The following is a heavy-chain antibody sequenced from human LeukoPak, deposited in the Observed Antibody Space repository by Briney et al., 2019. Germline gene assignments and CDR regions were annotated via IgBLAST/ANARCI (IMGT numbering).Heavy chain of an antibody. V-gene: IGHV4-4*07. CDR2: IYTSGST. CDR1: GGSISSYY. D-gene: IGHD2-8*01. CDR3: ASTVDCTNGVCYSYEAFHI. Sequence: SETLSLTCTASGGSISSYYWSWVRQPAGKGLEWVGPIYTSGSTTYNPSLKSRVTMSVDTYKNQFSLKLSSVNAADTAVYYCASTVDCTNGVCYSYEAFHIWGQGTMVTVSS. J-gene: IGHJ3*02.